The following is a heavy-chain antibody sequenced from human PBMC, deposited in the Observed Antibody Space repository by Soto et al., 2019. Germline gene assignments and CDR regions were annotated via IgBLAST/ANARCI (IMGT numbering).Heavy chain of an antibody. V-gene: IGHV3-13*05. CDR1: GFTFRNYD. CDR3: ARTDRDFYGLDV. Sequence: EVQLVESGGGLVQPGGSLRLSCEASGFTFRNYDMHWVRQGTGKGLEWVSGISAAGDPDYADSVEGRFTISRENAQNSVVLQMNSRRVGDTAVYYCARTDRDFYGLDVWGQGTTVIVSS. CDR2: ISAAGDP. J-gene: IGHJ6*02.